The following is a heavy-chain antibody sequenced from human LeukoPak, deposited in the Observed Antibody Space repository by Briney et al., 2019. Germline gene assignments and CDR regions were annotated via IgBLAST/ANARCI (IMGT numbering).Heavy chain of an antibody. D-gene: IGHD3-3*01. CDR3: ARQKAYDRYFDL. V-gene: IGHV5-51*01. Sequence: GEALKISCKGSGYNFASYWIGWVRQMPGKGLEWMGIFYPGDSDTRYSPSFQGQVTMSADKSISTAYLQWSSLKASDTAMYYCARQKAYDRYFDLWGRGTLVTVSS. CDR2: FYPGDSDT. CDR1: GYNFASYW. J-gene: IGHJ2*01.